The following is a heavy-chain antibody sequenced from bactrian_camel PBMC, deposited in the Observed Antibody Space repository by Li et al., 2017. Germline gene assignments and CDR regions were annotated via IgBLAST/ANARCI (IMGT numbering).Heavy chain of an antibody. CDR2: INSRFIT. V-gene: IGHV3S40*01. D-gene: IGHD5*01. Sequence: VQPGGSLRLSCVTSGFAFSDYPMTWVRQAPGKGFEWVSAINSRFITDYPNSVKGRFTISRDNAKNTVYFQLNSLTSDDTGMYFCLVGFDYWGRGTQVTVS. J-gene: IGHJ4*01. CDR3: LVGFDY. CDR1: GFAFSDYP.